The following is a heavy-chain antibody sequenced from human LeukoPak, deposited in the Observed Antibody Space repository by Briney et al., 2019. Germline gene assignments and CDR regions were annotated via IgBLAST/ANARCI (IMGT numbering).Heavy chain of an antibody. V-gene: IGHV4-4*07. Sequence: KPSETLSLTCTVSGGSISSYYWSWIRQPAGKGLEWIGLIHTSGSTNYNPSLKSPVTMSVDTSKNQFSLKLTSVTAADTAVYYCARGGTTNFDAFDIWGQGTMVTVS. CDR2: IHTSGST. CDR3: ARGGTTNFDAFDI. J-gene: IGHJ3*02. D-gene: IGHD1-1*01. CDR1: GGSISSYY.